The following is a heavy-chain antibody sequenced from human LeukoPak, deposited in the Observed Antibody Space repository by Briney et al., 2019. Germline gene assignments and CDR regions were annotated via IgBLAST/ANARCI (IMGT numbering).Heavy chain of an antibody. CDR1: GFTFSDYS. V-gene: IGHV3-21*01. CDR3: ARARMEAQAFDY. CDR2: ISSSGTYT. D-gene: IGHD1-1*01. J-gene: IGHJ4*02. Sequence: PGGSLRLSCAASGFTFSDYSINWVRQAPETGLEWVSSISSSGTYTYYADSVKGRFTISRDNAKNSLYLQMNSLRAEDTAVYYCARARMEAQAFDYWGQGTLVTVSS.